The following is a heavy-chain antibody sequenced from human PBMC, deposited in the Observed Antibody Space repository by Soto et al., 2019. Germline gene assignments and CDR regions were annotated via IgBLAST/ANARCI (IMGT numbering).Heavy chain of an antibody. CDR2: IKQDGSEK. J-gene: IGHJ6*02. CDR1: GFTFSSYW. D-gene: IGHD3-16*02. Sequence: PGGSLRLSCAASGFTFSSYWRSWVRQAPGKGLEWVANIKQDGSEKYYVDSVKGRFTISRDNAKNSLYLQMNSLRAEDTAAYYCARDQDSPPYVWGSYRYTKYYYGMDVWGQGTTVTVYS. V-gene: IGHV3-7*01. CDR3: ARDQDSPPYVWGSYRYTKYYYGMDV.